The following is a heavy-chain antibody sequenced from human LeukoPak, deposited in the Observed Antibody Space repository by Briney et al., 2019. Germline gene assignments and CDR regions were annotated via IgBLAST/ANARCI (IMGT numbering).Heavy chain of an antibody. CDR1: GGSISSGSYY. V-gene: IGHV4-61*02. J-gene: IGHJ5*02. Sequence: SETLSLTCTVSGGSISSGSYYWSWIRQPAGKGLEWIGRIYTSGSTNYNPSLKSRVTISVDTSKNQFSLKLSSVTAADTAAYYCARGVGPYNWFDPWGQGTLVTVSS. CDR2: IYTSGST. CDR3: ARGVGPYNWFDP. D-gene: IGHD2-15*01.